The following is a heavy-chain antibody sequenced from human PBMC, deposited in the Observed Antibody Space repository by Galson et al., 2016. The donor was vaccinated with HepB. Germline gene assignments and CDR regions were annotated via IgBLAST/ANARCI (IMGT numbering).Heavy chain of an antibody. V-gene: IGHV4-31*11. Sequence: TLSLTCAVSGTSIKNSVYYWGWIRQIPGKGLEWIGYVAYSGRTFYNPSLQSRVGISVDTSDRQFSVNLRSVTAADTAVCYCARAFITFGGYVYSAFETWGQGTLVTVSS. D-gene: IGHD3-16*01. CDR1: GTSIKNSVYY. J-gene: IGHJ3*02. CDR3: ARAFITFGGYVYSAFET. CDR2: VAYSGRT.